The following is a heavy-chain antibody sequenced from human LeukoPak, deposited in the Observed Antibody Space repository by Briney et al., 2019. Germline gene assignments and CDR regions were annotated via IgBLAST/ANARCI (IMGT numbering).Heavy chain of an antibody. CDR3: ARDRQASGSYLNY. CDR2: IWYDGSNK. Sequence: GGSLRLSCAASGFTFSSYGMHWVRQAPGKGLEWAAVIWYDGSNKYYADSVKGRFTISGDNSKNTLYLQMNSLRAEDTAVYYCARDRQASGSYLNYWGQGTLVTVSS. D-gene: IGHD1-26*01. V-gene: IGHV3-33*01. J-gene: IGHJ4*02. CDR1: GFTFSSYG.